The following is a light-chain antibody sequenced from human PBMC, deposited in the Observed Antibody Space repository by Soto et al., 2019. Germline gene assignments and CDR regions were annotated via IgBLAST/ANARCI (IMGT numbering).Light chain of an antibody. CDR3: QSHASRLHASV. CDR1: SSNIGAGYD. CDR2: GNT. V-gene: IGLV1-40*01. J-gene: IGLJ1*01. Sequence: QSVLTQPPSVSGAPGQRVTISCTGSSSNIGAGYDVHWYLQLPGTAPKLLIYGNTNRPSGVPDRFSGSKSGSSASLAITGLQAEDEADYYRQSHASRLHASVLGTGPKVTVL.